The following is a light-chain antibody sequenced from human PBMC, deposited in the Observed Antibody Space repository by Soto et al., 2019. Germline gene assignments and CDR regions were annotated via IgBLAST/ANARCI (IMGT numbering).Light chain of an antibody. CDR2: EVS. V-gene: IGLV2-8*01. CDR1: SSDVGGYNF. Sequence: QSALTQPPSASGSPGQSVTISCTETSSDVGGYNFVSWYQQHPGKAPKFMIYEVSKRPSGVPDRFSGSKSGNTASLTVSGLQAEDEADYYCSSYAGGIKWVFGGGTKVTVL. CDR3: SSYAGGIKWV. J-gene: IGLJ3*02.